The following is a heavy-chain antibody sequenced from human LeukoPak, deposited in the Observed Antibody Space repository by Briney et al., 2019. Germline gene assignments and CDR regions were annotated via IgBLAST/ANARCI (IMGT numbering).Heavy chain of an antibody. CDR1: GYSFTSYW. CDR3: ARHPRTYYYDSSGYHGGFDI. V-gene: IGHV5-51*01. Sequence: GESLKISCKGSGYSFTSYWIGWVRQMPGKGLERMGIIYPGDSDTRYSPSFQGQVTISADKSISTAYLQWSSLKASDTAMYYCARHPRTYYYDSSGYHGGFDIWGQGTMVTVSS. J-gene: IGHJ3*02. D-gene: IGHD3-22*01. CDR2: IYPGDSDT.